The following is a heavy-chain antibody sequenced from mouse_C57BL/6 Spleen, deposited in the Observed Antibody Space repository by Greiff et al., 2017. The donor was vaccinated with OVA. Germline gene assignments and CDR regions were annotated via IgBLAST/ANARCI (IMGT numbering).Heavy chain of an antibody. J-gene: IGHJ3*01. D-gene: IGHD3-2*02. V-gene: IGHV1-15*01. Sequence: QVQLKQSGAELVRPGASVTLSCKASGYTFTDYEMHWVKQTPVHGLEWIGAIDPETGGTAYNQKFKGKAILTADKSSSTAYMELRSLTSEDSAVYYCTRTAQATMFAYWGQGTLVTVSA. CDR1: GYTFTDYE. CDR3: TRTAQATMFAY. CDR2: IDPETGGT.